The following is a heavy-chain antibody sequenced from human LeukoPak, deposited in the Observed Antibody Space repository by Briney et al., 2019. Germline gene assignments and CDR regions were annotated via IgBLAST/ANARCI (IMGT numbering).Heavy chain of an antibody. CDR2: IKQDGNEK. CDR1: GFTFRKYA. V-gene: IGHV3-7*01. D-gene: IGHD6-19*01. Sequence: QTGGSLRLSCAPSGFTFRKYAMSCVREAPGRGGEWVANIKQDGNEKYYVHSVKGRFTISRDNAKNSLYLQMNSLRAEDTAVYYCARDHYGWFEARFDPWGQGTLVTVSS. CDR3: ARDHYGWFEARFDP. J-gene: IGHJ5*02.